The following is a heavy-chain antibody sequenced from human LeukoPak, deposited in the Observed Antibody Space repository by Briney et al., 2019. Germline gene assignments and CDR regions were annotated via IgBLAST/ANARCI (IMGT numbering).Heavy chain of an antibody. CDR2: IRSDGSSK. CDR3: AKGLNGYLDY. V-gene: IGHV3-30*02. D-gene: IGHD2-8*01. Sequence: GESLRLSCAASGFTFSSYGMHWVRQAPGKGLEWVAFIRSDGSSKHYADSVKGRFTISRDNSYSTLYVQMNGLRAEDTAVYYCAKGLNGYLDYWGQGTLVTVSS. J-gene: IGHJ4*02. CDR1: GFTFSSYG.